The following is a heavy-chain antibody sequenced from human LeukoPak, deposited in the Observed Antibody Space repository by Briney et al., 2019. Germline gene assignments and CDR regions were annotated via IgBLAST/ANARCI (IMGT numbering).Heavy chain of an antibody. Sequence: SETLSLTCTVSGGSTSSYYWSWIRQPPGKGLEWIGYIYYSGSTNYNPSLKSRVTISVDTSKNQFSLKLNSVTAADTAVYYCARVTGYMIEDYFDYWGQGTLVTVSS. V-gene: IGHV4-59*01. CDR2: IYYSGST. CDR1: GGSTSSYY. D-gene: IGHD3-9*01. J-gene: IGHJ4*02. CDR3: ARVTGYMIEDYFDY.